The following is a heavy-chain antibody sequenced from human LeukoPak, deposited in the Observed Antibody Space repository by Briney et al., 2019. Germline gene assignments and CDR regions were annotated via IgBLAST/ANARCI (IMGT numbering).Heavy chain of an antibody. CDR2: IYYSGST. CDR1: GGSISSHF. Sequence: PSETLSLTCTVSGGSISSHFWSWIRQPAGKGLEWIGYIYYSGSTNYNPSLKSRVTISVDTSKNQFSLKLSSVTAADTAVYYCARASRDYMITFGGVHHAFDIWGQGTMVTVSS. J-gene: IGHJ3*02. D-gene: IGHD3-16*01. CDR3: ARASRDYMITFGGVHHAFDI. V-gene: IGHV4-59*11.